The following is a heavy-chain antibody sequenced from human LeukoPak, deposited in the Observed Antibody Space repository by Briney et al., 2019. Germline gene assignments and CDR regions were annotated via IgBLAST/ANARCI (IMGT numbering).Heavy chain of an antibody. CDR3: AKTRFVESGFDY. V-gene: IGHV3-23*01. J-gene: IGHJ4*02. Sequence: GGSLRLSCAASGFTFSSYAMIWVRQAPGKGLEWVSAMSGSGRSTYYADSVKGRFTISRDNSKNTLYLQMNSLRAEDTAVYYCAKTRFVESGFDYWGQGTLVTVSS. CDR2: MSGSGRST. D-gene: IGHD3-10*01. CDR1: GFTFSSYA.